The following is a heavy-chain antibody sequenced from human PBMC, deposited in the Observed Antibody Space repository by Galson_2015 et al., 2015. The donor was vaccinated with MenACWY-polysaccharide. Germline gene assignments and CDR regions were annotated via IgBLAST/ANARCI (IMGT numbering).Heavy chain of an antibody. J-gene: IGHJ4*02. Sequence: SVKVFCKASGYTFTSYYMHWVRQAPGQGLEWMGIINPSGGSTSYAQKFQGRVTMTRDTSTSTVYMELSSLRSEDTAVYYCAREPTSITMIVVVGEYFDYWGQGTLVTVSS. V-gene: IGHV1-46*01. CDR3: AREPTSITMIVVVGEYFDY. D-gene: IGHD3-22*01. CDR2: INPSGGST. CDR1: GYTFTSYY.